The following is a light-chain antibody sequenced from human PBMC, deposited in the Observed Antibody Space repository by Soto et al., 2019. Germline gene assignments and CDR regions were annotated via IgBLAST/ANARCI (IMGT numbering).Light chain of an antibody. CDR3: QKYDSAPT. J-gene: IGKJ1*01. CDR2: AAS. V-gene: IGKV1-27*01. Sequence: DIQMTQSPSSLSASVGDRVTITCRASQGISNALAWYQQRPGKVPKLLMYAASTLQSGVPSRFSGSGSGTDFTLTISSLQPEDVATYYCQKYDSAPTFGQGTKVYIK. CDR1: QGISNA.